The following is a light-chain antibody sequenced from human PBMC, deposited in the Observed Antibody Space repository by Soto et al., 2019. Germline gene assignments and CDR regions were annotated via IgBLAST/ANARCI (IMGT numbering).Light chain of an antibody. J-gene: IGKJ1*01. V-gene: IGKV3-20*01. CDR1: QSVSSSS. CDR3: QQYRT. Sequence: EIVLPQSPGTLSLSPGERATLSCRASQSVSSSSLAWYQQNPGQAPRLLIYEASSRATGIPDRFSGSGSGTEFTLTISRLEPEDFAVYYCQQYRTFGQGTKVDIK. CDR2: EAS.